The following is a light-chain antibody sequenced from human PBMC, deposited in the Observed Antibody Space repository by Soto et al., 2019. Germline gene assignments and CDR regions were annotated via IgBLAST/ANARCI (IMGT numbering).Light chain of an antibody. CDR2: KAS. CDR1: QSVGTW. Sequence: IQVTQFPSTLSASVGDRVTITCRASQSVGTWLAWFQQKPGKAPKVLIYKASNLETGVPSRFSGSGSGTEFTLTISSLHPDDFATYYCQHYNGSPWTFGQGTKVEIK. J-gene: IGKJ1*01. CDR3: QHYNGSPWT. V-gene: IGKV1-5*03.